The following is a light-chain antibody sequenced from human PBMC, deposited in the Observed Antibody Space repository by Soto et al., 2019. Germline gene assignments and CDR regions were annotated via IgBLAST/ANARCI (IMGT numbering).Light chain of an antibody. CDR3: SSYTSSSTLYF. Sequence: QSVLTQPASVSGSPGQSITISCTGTSSDVGGYNYVSWYQHHPGKAPKLMIYDVSNRPSGVSNRFSGSKSGNTASLTISGLQAEDEADYYCSSYTSSSTLYFFGTGTKLTVL. CDR2: DVS. J-gene: IGLJ1*01. V-gene: IGLV2-14*03. CDR1: SSDVGGYNY.